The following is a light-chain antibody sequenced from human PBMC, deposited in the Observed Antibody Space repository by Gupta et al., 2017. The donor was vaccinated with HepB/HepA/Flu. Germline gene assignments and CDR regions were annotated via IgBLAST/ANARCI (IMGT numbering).Light chain of an antibody. Sequence: DIVMTQSPDSLAVSLGEGATTNCKSSPSVLYSSNNKNYLAWYQQKPGQPPKLLIYWASTRESGVPDRFSGSGSGTDFTLTISSLQAEDVAVYYCQQYYCTPWTFGQGTKVEIK. J-gene: IGKJ1*01. CDR3: QQYYCTPWT. CDR1: PSVLYSSNNKNY. CDR2: WAS. V-gene: IGKV4-1*01.